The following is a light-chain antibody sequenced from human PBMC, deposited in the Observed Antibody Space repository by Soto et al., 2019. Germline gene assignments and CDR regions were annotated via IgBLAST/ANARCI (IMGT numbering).Light chain of an antibody. Sequence: EIVLTQPPGTLSLSPGERATLSCRASQTVRTNYLAWFQHKPGQAPRLLIYGASSRATGIPDRFSGSGSGTDFTLTINRLEPDDFAVYFCQQYSDSPLTFGGGTKVEIK. V-gene: IGKV3-20*01. CDR1: QTVRTNY. CDR2: GAS. CDR3: QQYSDSPLT. J-gene: IGKJ4*01.